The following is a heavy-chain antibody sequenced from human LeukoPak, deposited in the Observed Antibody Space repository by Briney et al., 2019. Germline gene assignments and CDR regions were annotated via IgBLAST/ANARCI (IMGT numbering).Heavy chain of an antibody. CDR3: AKDRGYYYGSGSYFDY. CDR1: GFTFSSYW. CDR2: ISGSGGST. J-gene: IGHJ4*02. V-gene: IGHV3-23*01. D-gene: IGHD3-10*01. Sequence: GGSLRLSCAASGFTFSSYWMSWVRQAPGKGLEWVSAISGSGGSTYYADSVKGRFTISRDNSKNTLYLQMNSLRAEDTAVYYCAKDRGYYYGSGSYFDYWGQGTLVTVSS.